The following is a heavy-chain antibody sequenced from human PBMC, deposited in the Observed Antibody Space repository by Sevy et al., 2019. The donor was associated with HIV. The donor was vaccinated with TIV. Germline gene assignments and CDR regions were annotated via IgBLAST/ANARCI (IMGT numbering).Heavy chain of an antibody. J-gene: IGHJ6*02. CDR2: IGSSGSPI. CDR3: ARVSVDINFYGMDV. Sequence: GGSLRLSCAASGFIFSSNEMNWVRQAPGKGLEWVSYIGSSGSPIYYADSVKGRFTISRGNAKNSLYLQMNSLRAEDTAVYYCARVSVDINFYGMDVWGQGTTVTVSS. D-gene: IGHD5-12*01. V-gene: IGHV3-48*03. CDR1: GFIFSSNE.